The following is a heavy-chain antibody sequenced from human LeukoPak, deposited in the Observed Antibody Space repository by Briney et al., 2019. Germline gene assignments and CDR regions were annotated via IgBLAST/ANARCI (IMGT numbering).Heavy chain of an antibody. J-gene: IGHJ5*02. CDR1: GGTFSSYA. CDR2: XIPIFGIA. CDR3: ARDHYYDSSGYYSWFDP. Sequence: SVKVSCKASGGTFSSYAISWVRQAPGQGLEXXXXXIPIFGIANYAQKFQGRVTITADKSTSTAYMELSSLRSEDTAVYYCARDHYYDSSGYYSWFDPWGQGTLVTVSS. D-gene: IGHD3-22*01. V-gene: IGHV1-69*17.